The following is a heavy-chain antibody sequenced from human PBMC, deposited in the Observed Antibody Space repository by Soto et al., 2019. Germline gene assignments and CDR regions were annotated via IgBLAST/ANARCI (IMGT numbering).Heavy chain of an antibody. CDR2: ISGSGGST. Sequence: SLRRSCAAAGFTFSSDAMGWVRQAPGKGLEWVSAISGSGGSTYYADSVKGRFTISRDNTKNTLYLQMNSLRAEDTAVYYCAKPQWLGGWGQGTLVTVSS. J-gene: IGHJ4*02. CDR1: GFTFSSDA. D-gene: IGHD6-19*01. CDR3: AKPQWLGG. V-gene: IGHV3-23*01.